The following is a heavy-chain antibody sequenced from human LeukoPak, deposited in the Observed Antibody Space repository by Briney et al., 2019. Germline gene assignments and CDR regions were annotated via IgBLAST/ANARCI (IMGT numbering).Heavy chain of an antibody. J-gene: IGHJ4*02. D-gene: IGHD3-22*01. CDR2: ISSDGSNT. CDR1: GFASEDFG. Sequence: GGSLTLSCKASGFASEDFGMAWVRQAPGKGLVWVSRISSDGSNTIYADSVKGRFTISRDNAKNSLYLQMNSLRAEDTAVYYCARGYYYDSRAFDYWGQGTLVTVSS. CDR3: ARGYYYDSRAFDY. V-gene: IGHV3-74*01.